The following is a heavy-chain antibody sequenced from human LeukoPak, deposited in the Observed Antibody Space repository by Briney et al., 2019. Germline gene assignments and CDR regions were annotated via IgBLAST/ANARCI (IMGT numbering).Heavy chain of an antibody. D-gene: IGHD4-17*01. V-gene: IGHV3-9*01. J-gene: IGHJ3*01. CDR3: AKDRGDYGDYPED. Sequence: GGSLRLSCAASGFTFDDYAMHWVRQAPGKGLEWVSGISWNSGSIGYADSVKGRFTISRDNAKNSLYLQMNSLRAEDTALYYCAKDRGDYGDYPEDWGQGTMVTVSS. CDR1: GFTFDDYA. CDR2: ISWNSGSI.